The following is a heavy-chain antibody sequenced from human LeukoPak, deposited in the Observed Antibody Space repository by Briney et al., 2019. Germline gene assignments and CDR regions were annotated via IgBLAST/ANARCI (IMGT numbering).Heavy chain of an antibody. D-gene: IGHD3-16*01. V-gene: IGHV3-7*01. CDR3: VGGNSFDY. J-gene: IGHJ4*02. CDR2: IKEDGSEK. Sequence: GGSLRLSCAASGFTFSSYWMSWVRQAPGKGLEWVANIKEDGSEKYYVDSVKGRFTISRDNAKNSLSLQMNSLRAEDTALYYCVGGNSFDYWVQGTLVAVSS. CDR1: GFTFSSYW.